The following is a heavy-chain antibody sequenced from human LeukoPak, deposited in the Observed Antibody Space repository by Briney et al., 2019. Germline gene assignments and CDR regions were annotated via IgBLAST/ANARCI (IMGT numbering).Heavy chain of an antibody. CDR2: ISSSSAYI. D-gene: IGHD6-13*01. CDR3: ATPAAGPRAEYSQH. Sequence: TPGGSLRLSCAASGFTFSSYSMNWVRQAPGKGLEWVSSISSSSAYIYSADSVKGRFTTSRDNAKNSLYLQMNSLSAEDTAVYYCATPAAGPRAEYSQHWGQGTLVTVSS. V-gene: IGHV3-21*01. CDR1: GFTFSSYS. J-gene: IGHJ1*01.